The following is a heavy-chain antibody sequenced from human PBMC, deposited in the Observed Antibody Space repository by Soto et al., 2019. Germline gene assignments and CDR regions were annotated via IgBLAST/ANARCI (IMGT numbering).Heavy chain of an antibody. D-gene: IGHD3-22*01. CDR1: GGSISSSSYY. J-gene: IGHJ4*02. V-gene: IGHV4-39*01. CDR2: IYSLGNT. Sequence: QMQLQESGPGLVKPSETLSRTCTVSGGSISSSSYYWGWIRQPPGQGLEWLGTIYSLGNTYYNPSLKSRVTISVDKSKSQLFLKLSSVTAPDTAVYYCARQIYDSSGYYYAYWGQGTLVTVSS. CDR3: ARQIYDSSGYYYAY.